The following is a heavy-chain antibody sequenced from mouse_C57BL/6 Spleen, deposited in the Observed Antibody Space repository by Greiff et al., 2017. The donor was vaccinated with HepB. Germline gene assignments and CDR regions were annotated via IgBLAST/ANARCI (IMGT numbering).Heavy chain of an antibody. D-gene: IGHD1-1*01. V-gene: IGHV1-52*01. CDR3: ARESDLLLRTWFAY. J-gene: IGHJ3*01. Sequence: QVQLQQPGAELVRPGSSVKLSCKASGYTFTSYWMHWVKQRPIQGLEWIGNIDPSDSETHYNQKFKDKATLTVDKSSSTAYMQLSSLTSEDSAVYYCARESDLLLRTWFAYWGQGTLVTVSA. CDR2: IDPSDSET. CDR1: GYTFTSYW.